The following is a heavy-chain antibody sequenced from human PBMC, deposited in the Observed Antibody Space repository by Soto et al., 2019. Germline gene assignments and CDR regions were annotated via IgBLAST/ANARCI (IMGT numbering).Heavy chain of an antibody. CDR3: ARAYCSSTSCSKGDYYYYMDV. CDR1: GFTFSSYS. J-gene: IGHJ6*03. D-gene: IGHD2-2*01. Sequence: GGSLRLSCAASGFTFSSYSMNWVRQAPGKGLEWVSSISSSSSYIYYADSVKGRFTISRDNAKNSLYLQMNSLRAEDTAVYYCARAYCSSTSCSKGDYYYYMDVWGKGTTVTVSS. V-gene: IGHV3-21*01. CDR2: ISSSSSYI.